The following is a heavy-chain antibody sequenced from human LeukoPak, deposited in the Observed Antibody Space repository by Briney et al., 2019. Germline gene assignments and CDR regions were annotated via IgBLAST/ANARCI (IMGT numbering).Heavy chain of an antibody. J-gene: IGHJ4*02. Sequence: ASVKVSCKASGYTFTGYYMHWVRQAPGQGLEWMGWINPNSGGTNYAQKFQGRVTMTRDTSISTAYMELSRLRSDDTAEYYCARGPRRGGGYSYGIDYWGQGTLVTVSS. CDR3: ARGPRRGGGYSYGIDY. CDR2: INPNSGGT. V-gene: IGHV1-2*02. D-gene: IGHD5-18*01. CDR1: GYTFTGYY.